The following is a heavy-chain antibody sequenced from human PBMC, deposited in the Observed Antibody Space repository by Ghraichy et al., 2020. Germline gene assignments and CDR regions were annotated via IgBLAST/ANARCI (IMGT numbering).Heavy chain of an antibody. J-gene: IGHJ5*02. CDR1: GGSISSYY. CDR2: IYTSGST. V-gene: IGHV4-4*09. Sequence: SETLSLTCTVSGGSISSYYWSWIRQPPGKGLEWIGYIYTSGSTNYNPSLKSRVTISVDTSKNQFSLKLSSVTAADTAVYYCARLYYYDRSGYWEWFDPWGQGTLVTVSS. D-gene: IGHD3-22*01. CDR3: ARLYYYDRSGYWEWFDP.